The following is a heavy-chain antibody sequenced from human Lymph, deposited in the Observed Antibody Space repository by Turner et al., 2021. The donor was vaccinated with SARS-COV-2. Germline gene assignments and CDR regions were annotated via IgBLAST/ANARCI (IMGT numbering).Heavy chain of an antibody. V-gene: IGHV3-23*01. D-gene: IGHD3-16*01. J-gene: IGHJ6*02. CDR1: GFPFNNYA. Sequence: EVQLLESGGGLVQPGGSLRLSCAASGFPFNNYAMSWVRQAPGKGLEGVSTISGSGGSTYYADSVKGRFTISRDNSKNTLYLQMKSLRAEDTAVYYCANLYPTVSWEFPYAMDVWGQGTTVTVSS. CDR2: ISGSGGST. CDR3: ANLYPTVSWEFPYAMDV.